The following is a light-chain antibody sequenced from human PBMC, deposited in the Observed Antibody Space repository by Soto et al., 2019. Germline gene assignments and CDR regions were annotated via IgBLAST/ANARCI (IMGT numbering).Light chain of an antibody. J-gene: IGLJ2*01. CDR1: SGHISSGY. CDR3: QSSDGNNMV. CDR2: EDN. Sequence: NFMLTQPHSVSASPGKTVTISCTGSSGHISSGYVQWYQQRPGSAPTTLIYEDNQRPPGVPDRFSGSIDSSSNSASLTISGLRPEDEADYYCQSSDGNNMVFGGGTKVTVL. V-gene: IGLV6-57*02.